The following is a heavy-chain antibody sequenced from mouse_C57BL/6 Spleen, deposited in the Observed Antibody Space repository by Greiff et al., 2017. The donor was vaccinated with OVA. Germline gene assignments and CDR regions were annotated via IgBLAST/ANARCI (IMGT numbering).Heavy chain of an antibody. V-gene: IGHV1-69*01. CDR3: ARGDYAMDY. CDR2: IDPSDSYT. Sequence: VQLQQPGAELVMPGASVKLSCKASGYTFTSYWMHWVKQRPGQGLEWIGEIDPSDSYTNYNQKFKGKSTLTVDKSSSTAYMQLSLTSEDSAVYYCARGDYAMDYWGQGTSVTVSS. J-gene: IGHJ4*01. CDR1: GYTFTSYW.